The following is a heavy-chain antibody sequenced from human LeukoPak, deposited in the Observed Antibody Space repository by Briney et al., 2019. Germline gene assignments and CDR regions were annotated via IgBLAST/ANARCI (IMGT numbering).Heavy chain of an antibody. V-gene: IGHV5-51*01. Sequence: GESMKISCQGSGYSFTSYWIGWVRQMRGKGLEWMGIIYPGDSDTRYSPSFQGQVTISAAKSISTAYLQWSSLKASDTAMYYCARRTPTPTAFDYWGQGTLVTVSS. J-gene: IGHJ4*02. CDR2: IYPGDSDT. D-gene: IGHD4-17*01. CDR3: ARRTPTPTAFDY. CDR1: GYSFTSYW.